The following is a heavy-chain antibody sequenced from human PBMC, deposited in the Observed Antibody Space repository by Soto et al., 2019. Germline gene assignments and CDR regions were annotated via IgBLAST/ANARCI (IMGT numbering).Heavy chain of an antibody. V-gene: IGHV6-1*01. Sequence: SQTLSLTCAISGDSVSSNSAAWNWIRQSPSRGLEWLGRTYYRSKWYNDYAVSVKSRITINPDTSKNQFSLQLNSVTPEDTAVYYCARDSDFVWLPQRWLDPWGQGTLVTVSS. CDR1: GDSVSSNSAA. J-gene: IGHJ5*02. D-gene: IGHD3-9*01. CDR3: ARDSDFVWLPQRWLDP. CDR2: TYYRSKWYN.